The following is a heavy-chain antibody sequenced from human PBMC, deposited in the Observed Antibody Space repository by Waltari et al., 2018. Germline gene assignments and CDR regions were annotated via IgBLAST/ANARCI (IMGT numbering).Heavy chain of an antibody. V-gene: IGHV1-2*06. J-gene: IGHJ5*02. D-gene: IGHD3-9*01. CDR3: ARASLRYFDWLSGSDNNWFDP. CDR2: INPNSGGT. Sequence: QVQLVQSGAEVKKPGASVKVSCKASGYTFTGYYMPSVRQAPGRGPEWMGRINPNSGGTNYAQKFQGRVTMTRDTSISTAYMELSRLRSDDTAVYYCARASLRYFDWLSGSDNNWFDPWGQGTLVTVSS. CDR1: GYTFTGYY.